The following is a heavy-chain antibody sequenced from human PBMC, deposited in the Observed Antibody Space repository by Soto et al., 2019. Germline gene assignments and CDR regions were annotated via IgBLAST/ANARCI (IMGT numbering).Heavy chain of an antibody. V-gene: IGHV3-7*01. CDR2: IKHDGSEK. Sequence: PGGSLRLSCAASGFTFSNYWMSWVRQAPGKGLERVANIKHDGSEKHHVDSVKGRFTISRDNAKNSISLQMNSLRAEVTAVYYCERDKASVDHWGQGALVTVSS. CDR3: ERDKASVDH. CDR1: GFTFSNYW. D-gene: IGHD2-21*01. J-gene: IGHJ4*02.